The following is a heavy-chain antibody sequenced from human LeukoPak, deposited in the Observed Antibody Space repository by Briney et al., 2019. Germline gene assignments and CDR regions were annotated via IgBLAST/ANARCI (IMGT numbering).Heavy chain of an antibody. CDR1: GGPISSGGYS. D-gene: IGHD2-15*01. J-gene: IGHJ3*02. Sequence: SETLSLTCAVSGGPISSGGYSWSWIRQPPGKGLEWIGYIYHSGSTDYNPSLKSRVTVSVDRSRNQFSLKLSSVTAADTAVYYCARARWTPDAFDIWGQGTMVTVSS. V-gene: IGHV4-30-2*01. CDR3: ARARWTPDAFDI. CDR2: IYHSGST.